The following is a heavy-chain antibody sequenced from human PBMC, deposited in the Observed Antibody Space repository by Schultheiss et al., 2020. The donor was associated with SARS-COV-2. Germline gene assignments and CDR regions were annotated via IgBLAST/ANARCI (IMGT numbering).Heavy chain of an antibody. V-gene: IGHV4-61*02. CDR3: ARGSGYSNWYFDL. CDR2: IYTSGST. CDR1: GGSISSGSYY. D-gene: IGHD3-22*01. Sequence: SETLSLTCTVSGGSISSGSYYWSWIRQPAGKGLEWIGRIYTSGSTNYNPSLNSRVTISVDTSRSQFSLKLSSVTAADTAVYYCARGSGYSNWYFDLWGRGTLVTVSS. J-gene: IGHJ2*01.